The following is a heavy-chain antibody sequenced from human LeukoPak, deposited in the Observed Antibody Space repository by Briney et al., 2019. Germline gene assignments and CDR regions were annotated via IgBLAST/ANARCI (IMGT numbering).Heavy chain of an antibody. CDR1: GDSVSSNIAT. CDR2: TYYRSRWGN. Sequence: SQTLSLTCAISGDSVSSNIATWNWVRQSPSRGLEWLGRTYYRSRWGNDYAISVKSRITINPDTSRNQFSLQLNSVTPEDTAVYYCARGYPPDYYYYYGMDVWGQGTTVTVSS. V-gene: IGHV6-1*01. J-gene: IGHJ6*02. CDR3: ARGYPPDYYYYYGMDV. D-gene: IGHD2-2*02.